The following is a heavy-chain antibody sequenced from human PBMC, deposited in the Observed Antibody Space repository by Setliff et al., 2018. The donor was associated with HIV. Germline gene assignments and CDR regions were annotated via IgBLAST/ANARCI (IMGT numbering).Heavy chain of an antibody. CDR1: GYLFTGYY. J-gene: IGHJ4*02. Sequence: ASVKVSCKASGYLFTGYYMHWVRQAPGQGLEWMGWINVNSGGTNYAQKFQGRVTMTRDTSISTAYMELSRLRSDDTAVYYCVTRPGSGFQYYHLDFWGQGTLVTVSS. D-gene: IGHD5-12*01. V-gene: IGHV1-2*02. CDR2: INVNSGGT. CDR3: VTRPGSGFQYYHLDF.